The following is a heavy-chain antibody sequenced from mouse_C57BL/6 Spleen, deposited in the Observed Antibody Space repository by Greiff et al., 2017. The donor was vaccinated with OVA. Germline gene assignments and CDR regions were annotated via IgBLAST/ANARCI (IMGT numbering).Heavy chain of an antibody. D-gene: IGHD2-2*01. CDR1: GFNIKDDY. CDR2: IDPENGDT. J-gene: IGHJ2*01. CDR3: TGSTMVTTGGY. Sequence: VQLQQSGAELVRPGASVKLSCTASGFNIKDDYMHWVKQRPEQGLEWIGWIDPENGDTEYASKFQGKATITADTSSNTAYLQLSSLTSEDTAVYYCTGSTMVTTGGYWGQGTTLTVSS. V-gene: IGHV14-4*01.